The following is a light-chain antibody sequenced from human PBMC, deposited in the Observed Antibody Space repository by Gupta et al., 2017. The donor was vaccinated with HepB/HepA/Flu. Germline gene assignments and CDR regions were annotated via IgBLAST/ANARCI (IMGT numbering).Light chain of an antibody. CDR1: SSDVGGYNY. J-gene: IGLJ2*01. CDR2: DDS. V-gene: IGLV2-11*01. CDR3: CSYAGSYTYVV. Sequence: QSALTPPRSVSVSPGQSVTISCTGTSSDVGGYNYVSWYQQHPGKAPKLMIYDDSKRPLGVPDRFSGSKSGNTASLTISGLQAEDEADYYCCSYAGSYTYVVFGGGTKLTVL.